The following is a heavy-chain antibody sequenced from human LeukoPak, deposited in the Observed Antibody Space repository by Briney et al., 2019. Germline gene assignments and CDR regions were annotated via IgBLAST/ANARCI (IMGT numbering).Heavy chain of an antibody. CDR1: GFTFSSYA. D-gene: IGHD5-12*01. V-gene: IGHV3-30-3*01. Sequence: GGSLRLSCAASGFTFSSYAMHWVRQAPGKGLEWVAVISYDGSNKYYADSVKGRFTISRDNSKNTLYLQMNSLRAEDTAVYYCARDLPPKSGYDLFYYYYGMDVWGQGTTVTVSS. CDR2: ISYDGSNK. CDR3: ARDLPPKSGYDLFYYYYGMDV. J-gene: IGHJ6*02.